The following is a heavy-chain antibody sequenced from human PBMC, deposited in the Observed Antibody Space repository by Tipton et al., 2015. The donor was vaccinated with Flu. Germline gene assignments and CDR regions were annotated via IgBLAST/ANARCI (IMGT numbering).Heavy chain of an antibody. CDR1: GSSIGGAYC. CDR2: LCPTGNI. CDR3: ARRDYSNYVSDSKNWFDS. Sequence: GLVKPSETLSLTCSVSGSSIGGAYCWGWIRQPPRMGLQWIGNLCPTGNIYYNPSFNSRVTISLDRSRNQFSLRLTSVTAADTAVYYCARRDYSNYVSDSKNWFDSWGQGTLVTVSS. V-gene: IGHV4-38-2*01. D-gene: IGHD4-11*01. J-gene: IGHJ5*01.